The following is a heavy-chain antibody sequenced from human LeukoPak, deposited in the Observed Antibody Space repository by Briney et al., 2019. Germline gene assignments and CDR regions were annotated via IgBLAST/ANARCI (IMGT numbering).Heavy chain of an antibody. V-gene: IGHV3-23*01. J-gene: IGHJ4*02. CDR3: AKDFWSGYYVGYFGC. Sequence: GGSLRLSCAASGFTFSSYGMSWVRQAPGKGLEWVSGISGRGGSTYYADSVKGRFTISRDNSKNTLYLQMNSLRAEDTAVYYCAKDFWSGYYVGYFGCWGQGTLVTVSS. D-gene: IGHD3-3*01. CDR2: ISGRGGST. CDR1: GFTFSSYG.